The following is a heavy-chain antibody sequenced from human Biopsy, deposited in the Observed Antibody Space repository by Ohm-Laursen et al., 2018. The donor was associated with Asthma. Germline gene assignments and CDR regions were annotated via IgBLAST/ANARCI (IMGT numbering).Heavy chain of an antibody. D-gene: IGHD6-19*01. CDR2: VSSSGGAR. CDR3: ARGDSSGWSHYYFDY. V-gene: IGHV3-23*01. CDR1: GFRFSDYG. J-gene: IGHJ4*02. Sequence: SLRLSCSASGFRFSDYGMHWVRQAPGKGLEWVASVSSSGGARDYADSVKGRFTISRDNSNTVYLQMKWLRAEDTAVYYCARGDSSGWSHYYFDYWGQGTLVTVSS.